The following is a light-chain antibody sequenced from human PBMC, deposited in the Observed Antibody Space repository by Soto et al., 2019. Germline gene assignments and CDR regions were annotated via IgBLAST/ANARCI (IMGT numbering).Light chain of an antibody. CDR3: SSYTSSSTRV. J-gene: IGLJ1*01. CDR2: EVT. V-gene: IGLV2-14*01. Sequence: QSVLTQPASVSGSPGQSIAISCTGSSSAVGGYNYVSWYQQHPGKAPQLIIYEVTNRPSGVSNRFSGSKSGNTASLTISGLQAEDEADYYCSSYTSSSTRVFGTGTKVTVL. CDR1: SSAVGGYNY.